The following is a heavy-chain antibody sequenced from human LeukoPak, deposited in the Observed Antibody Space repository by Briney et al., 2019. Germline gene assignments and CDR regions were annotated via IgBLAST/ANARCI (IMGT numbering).Heavy chain of an antibody. CDR3: AKDPYDSSGYHDAFDI. V-gene: IGHV3-23*01. Sequence: GGSLRLSCAASGFTFSSYAMSWVRQAPGKGLEWVSAISGSGGSTYYADSVKGRFTISRDNSKNTLYLQMNSLRAEDTAVYYCAKDPYDSSGYHDAFDIWGQGTMVTVSS. CDR2: ISGSGGST. D-gene: IGHD3-22*01. J-gene: IGHJ3*02. CDR1: GFTFSSYA.